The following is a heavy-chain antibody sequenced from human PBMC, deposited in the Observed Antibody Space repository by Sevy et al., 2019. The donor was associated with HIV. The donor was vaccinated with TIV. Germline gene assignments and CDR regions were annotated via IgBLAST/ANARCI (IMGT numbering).Heavy chain of an antibody. V-gene: IGHV5-51*01. J-gene: IGHJ6*02. CDR3: ARGARGTLPSYYYYGMDV. CDR1: GYSFSSYW. Sequence: GESLKISCRGSGYSFSSYWFVWVRQMPGKGLEWMGIIYPGDSDTIYSPSFQGQVSISVDKSISTAYLHWSSLKASDTAMYYCARGARGTLPSYYYYGMDVWGQWTTVTVSS. CDR2: IYPGDSDT.